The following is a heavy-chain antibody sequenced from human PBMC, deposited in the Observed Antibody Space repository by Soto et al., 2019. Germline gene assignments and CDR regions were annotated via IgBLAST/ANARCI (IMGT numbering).Heavy chain of an antibody. D-gene: IGHD6-25*01. CDR1: GFTFSHAW. CDR3: ATALPGVTTAGRDPFYYYGMDV. CDR2: IKSESDSGTA. V-gene: IGHV3-15*01. Sequence: EAQLVESGGGLVKPGGSLRLSCAASGFTFSHAWMSWVRQAPGKGLEWVGRIKSESDSGTADTAAPVKGRLTISRDDSKNTWYLHMSNLKTEDTSVYYCATALPGVTTAGRDPFYYYGMDVWGQGTTVTVSS. J-gene: IGHJ6*02.